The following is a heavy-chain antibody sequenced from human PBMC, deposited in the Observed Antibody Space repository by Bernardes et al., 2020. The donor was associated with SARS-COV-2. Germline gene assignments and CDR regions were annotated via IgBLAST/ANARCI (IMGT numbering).Heavy chain of an antibody. Sequence: GGSLRLSCAASGLTRTSQGLQSTRLASGHGLPWLVATWYDGSNKYYADSVKGRFTISRDNSKNTLYLQMNSLRAEDTAVYYCARVRWDNSGMDVWGQGTTVTVSS. V-gene: IGHV3-33*01. CDR1: GLTRTSQG. D-gene: IGHD1-26*01. J-gene: IGHJ6*02. CDR3: ARVRWDNSGMDV. CDR2: TWYDGSNK.